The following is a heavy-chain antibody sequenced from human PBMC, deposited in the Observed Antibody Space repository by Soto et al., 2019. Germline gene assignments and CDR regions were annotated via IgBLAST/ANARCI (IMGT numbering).Heavy chain of an antibody. D-gene: IGHD3-3*01. V-gene: IGHV1-2*04. J-gene: IGHJ3*02. CDR3: ATNLGYYDFWSGSRALDAFDI. CDR2: INPNSGGT. Sequence: ASLTVYCTASGYTFTGYYMHWVRQAPGQGLEWMGWINPNSGGTNYAQKFQGWVTMTRDTSISTAYMELSRLRSDDTAVYYCATNLGYYDFWSGSRALDAFDIWGQGTMVTVSS. CDR1: GYTFTGYY.